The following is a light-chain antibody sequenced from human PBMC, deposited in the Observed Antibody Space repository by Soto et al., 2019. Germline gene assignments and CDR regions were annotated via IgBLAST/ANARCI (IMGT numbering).Light chain of an antibody. CDR2: GNS. CDR1: SSNIGAGYD. Sequence: QSVLTHPPSVSGAPGQRVTISCTGSSSNIGAGYDVHWYQQLPGTAPKLLIYGNSNRPSGVPDRFSGSKSGTSASLAITGLQAEAEADYDCQSYDSTDVVFGGGTTLTVL. V-gene: IGLV1-40*01. J-gene: IGLJ2*01. CDR3: QSYDSTDVV.